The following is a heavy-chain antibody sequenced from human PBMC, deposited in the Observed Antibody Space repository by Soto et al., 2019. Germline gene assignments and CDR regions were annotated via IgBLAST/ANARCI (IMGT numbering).Heavy chain of an antibody. J-gene: IGHJ6*02. CDR3: ARIQTVVVPAAMRYPARYYYYGMDV. Sequence: SETLSLTCAVYGGSFSGYYWSWICQPPGKGLEWIGEINNSGSTNYNPSLKSRVTISVDTSKTQFSLKLSSVTAADTAVYYCARIQTVVVPAAMRYPARYYYYGMDVWGQGTTVTVSS. CDR2: INNSGST. CDR1: GGSFSGYY. V-gene: IGHV4-34*01. D-gene: IGHD2-2*01.